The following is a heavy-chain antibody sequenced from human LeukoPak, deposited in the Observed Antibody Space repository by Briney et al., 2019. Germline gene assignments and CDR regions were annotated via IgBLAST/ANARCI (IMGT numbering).Heavy chain of an antibody. CDR3: AREGYASNWYPD. CDR1: GGSISSSY. Sequence: PSETLSLTCTVSGGSISSSYWAWIRQPPGKRLEWIGYIYYSGTTNYNPSLKSRVTISVGTSKNQFSLKLRSVTAADTAMYYCAREGYASNWYPDWGQGTLVTVSS. CDR2: IYYSGTT. J-gene: IGHJ4*02. V-gene: IGHV4-59*01. D-gene: IGHD6-13*01.